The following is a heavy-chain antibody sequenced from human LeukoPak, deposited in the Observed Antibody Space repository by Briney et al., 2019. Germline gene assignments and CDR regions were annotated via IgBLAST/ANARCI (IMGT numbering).Heavy chain of an antibody. CDR1: GFTFSSYG. D-gene: IGHD3-10*01. Sequence: PGRSLRLSCAASGFTFSSYGMHWVRQAPGKGLDWVAVIWYDGGNKYYADSVKGRFTISRDNSKNTLYLQMNSLRAEDTAVYYCAKAESYYYYMDVWGKGTTVTVSS. CDR2: IWYDGGNK. V-gene: IGHV3-33*06. CDR3: AKAESYYYYMDV. J-gene: IGHJ6*03.